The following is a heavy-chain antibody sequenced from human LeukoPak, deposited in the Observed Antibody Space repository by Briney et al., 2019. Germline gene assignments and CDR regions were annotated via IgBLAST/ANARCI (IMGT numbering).Heavy chain of an antibody. J-gene: IGHJ4*02. Sequence: GASVKVSCKASGGTFSSYAISWVRQAPGQGLEWMGGIIPIFGTANYAQKFQGRVTITADESTSTAYMELSSLRSEDTAVYYCARGLRIYGSSSVFDYWGQGTLVTVSS. CDR2: IIPIFGTA. D-gene: IGHD6-6*01. CDR3: ARGLRIYGSSSVFDY. CDR1: GGTFSSYA. V-gene: IGHV1-69*13.